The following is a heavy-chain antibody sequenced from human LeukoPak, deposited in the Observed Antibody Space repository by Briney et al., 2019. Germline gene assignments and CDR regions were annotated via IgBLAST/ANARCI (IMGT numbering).Heavy chain of an antibody. CDR2: IYYSRST. CDR1: GGSITSYS. V-gene: IGHV4-59*01. D-gene: IGHD3-10*01. CDR3: ASTNYYHSLKCRVIITVDAAKIQFSLKLSSVTAADTTEYYCGRRRSWYSSSRAGFDP. Sequence: SETLSLTCTVPGGSITSYSWSWIRQPPGKGLEWIGYIYYSRSTNYNSSLKSPVTISVDTTKNHLSLNLSSVTAADTAVYYSASTNYYHSLKCRVIITVDAAKIQFSLKLSSVTAADTTEYYCGRRRSWYSSSRAGFDPWGQGTMVTVSS. J-gene: IGHJ5*02.